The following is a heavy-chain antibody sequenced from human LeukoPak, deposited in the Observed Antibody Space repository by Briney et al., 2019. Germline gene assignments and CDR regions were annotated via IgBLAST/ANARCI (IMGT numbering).Heavy chain of an antibody. CDR2: IYHSGST. CDR3: ARILARQFTSFSDSRPYSYYYMDV. D-gene: IGHD2-21*01. J-gene: IGHJ6*03. CDR1: GYSISSGYY. Sequence: SETLSLTCTVSGYSISSGYYWGWIRQPPGKGLEWIGSIYHSGSTYYNPSLKSRVTISVHTSKNQLSLKLISLTAADTAVYYCARILARQFTSFSDSRPYSYYYMDVWGKGTTVTVSS. V-gene: IGHV4-38-2*02.